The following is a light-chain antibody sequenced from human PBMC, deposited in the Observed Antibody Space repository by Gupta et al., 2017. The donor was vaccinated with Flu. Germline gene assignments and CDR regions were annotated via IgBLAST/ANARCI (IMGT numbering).Light chain of an antibody. J-gene: IGLJ2*01. Sequence: VLTQPPSVSLAPGQTARITCAGNNIRSKSVHWYQQRPGQGPVLGVHDDSDRPSGNPERFSGANSGNAATLTISGVEAGEEADYYCHVWDSSSDQRVFGGGTKLTGL. CDR2: DDS. V-gene: IGLV3-21*02. CDR3: HVWDSSSDQRV. CDR1: NIRSKS.